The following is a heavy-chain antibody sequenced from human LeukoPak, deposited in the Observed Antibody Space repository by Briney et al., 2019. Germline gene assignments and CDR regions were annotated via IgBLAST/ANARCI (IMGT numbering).Heavy chain of an antibody. Sequence: QPGGSLRLSCAASGFTFDDYAMHWVRQAPGKGLEWVSLISGDGGSTYYADSVKGRFTISRDNSKNSLYLQMNSLRTEDTALYYCAKAATWDCGGDCYLPYFDYWGQGTLVTVSS. J-gene: IGHJ4*02. V-gene: IGHV3-43*02. D-gene: IGHD2-21*02. CDR2: ISGDGGST. CDR3: AKAATWDCGGDCYLPYFDY. CDR1: GFTFDDYA.